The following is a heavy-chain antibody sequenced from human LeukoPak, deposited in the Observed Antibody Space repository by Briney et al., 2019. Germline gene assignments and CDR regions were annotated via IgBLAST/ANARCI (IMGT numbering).Heavy chain of an antibody. CDR3: ARIGEVAAAVIFDY. CDR1: GFTFSSYS. V-gene: IGHV3-21*01. J-gene: IGHJ4*02. D-gene: IGHD6-13*01. Sequence: PGGSLRLSCAASGFTFSSYSMNSVRQAPRKGLEGGSSISSSSSYIYYADSVKGRFTISRDNAKNSLYLQMNSLRAEDTAVYYCARIGEVAAAVIFDYWGQGTLVTVSS. CDR2: ISSSSSYI.